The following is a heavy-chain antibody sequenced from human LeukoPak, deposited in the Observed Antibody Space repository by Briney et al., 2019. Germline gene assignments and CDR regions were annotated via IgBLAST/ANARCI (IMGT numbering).Heavy chain of an antibody. CDR1: GGSISSNNW. D-gene: IGHD6-6*01. V-gene: IGHV4-4*02. Sequence: PSGTLSLTCAVSGGSISSNNWWGWVRQPPGKGLEWIGYIYHSGSTYYNPSLKSRVTISVDRSKNQFSLKLSSVTAADTAVYYCARTSIAARRANAFDIWGQGAMVTVSS. CDR2: IYHSGST. J-gene: IGHJ3*02. CDR3: ARTSIAARRANAFDI.